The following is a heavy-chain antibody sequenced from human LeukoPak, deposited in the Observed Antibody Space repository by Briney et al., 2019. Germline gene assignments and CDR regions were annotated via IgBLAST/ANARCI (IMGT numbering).Heavy chain of an antibody. V-gene: IGHV3-48*01. CDR2: ISSSSSTI. Sequence: GGSLRLSCAASGFTCGSYSMNWVRQAPGKGLEWVSYISSSSSTIYYADSVKGRFTISRDNSKNTLYLQMNSLRTEDTAVYYCAKDSYYYYIDVWGKGTTVTVSS. CDR3: AKDSYYYYIDV. CDR1: GFTCGSYS. J-gene: IGHJ6*03.